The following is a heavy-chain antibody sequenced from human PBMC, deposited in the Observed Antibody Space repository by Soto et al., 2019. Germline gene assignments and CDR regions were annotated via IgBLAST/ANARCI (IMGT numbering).Heavy chain of an antibody. Sequence: QLQLQESGPGLVKPSETLSLTCTVSGGSISSSSYYWGWIRQPPGKGLEWIGNIYYSGSTYYNPSLKSRVTIFVDTSNSQFALKLSSMTAEDTALYYCARQTASSPGYQCDYWGQGTLVTVSS. V-gene: IGHV4-39*01. CDR2: IYYSGST. CDR3: ARQTASSPGYQCDY. CDR1: GGSISSSSYY. J-gene: IGHJ4*02. D-gene: IGHD2-2*01.